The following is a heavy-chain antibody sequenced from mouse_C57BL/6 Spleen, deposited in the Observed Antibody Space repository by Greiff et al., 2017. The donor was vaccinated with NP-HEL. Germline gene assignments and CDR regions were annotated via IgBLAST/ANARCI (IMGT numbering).Heavy chain of an antibody. Sequence: QVQLKESGPELVKPGASVKISCKASGYAFSSSWMNWVKQRPGKGLEWIGRIYPGDGDTNYNGKFKGKATLTADKSSSTAYMQLSSLTSEDSAVYVCARDIAGYFDVWGTGTTVAVSS. CDR1: GYAFSSSW. CDR3: ARDIAGYFDV. CDR2: IYPGDGDT. J-gene: IGHJ1*03. V-gene: IGHV1-82*01.